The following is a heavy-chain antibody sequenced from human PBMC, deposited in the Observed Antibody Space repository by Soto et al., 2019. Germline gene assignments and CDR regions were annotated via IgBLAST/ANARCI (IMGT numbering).Heavy chain of an antibody. J-gene: IGHJ4*02. D-gene: IGHD3-16*01. CDR3: ARGGSSIGD. Sequence: EVQLVESGGGLVLPGGSLRLSCEASGFTFSNSWMTWVRQAPGRGLEWVANVNLDGSRKYYVDSVKGRFTISRDNAKNSLYLQMDSLRAEDTALYYCARGGSSIGDWGQGTLVTVSS. CDR1: GFTFSNSW. V-gene: IGHV3-7*05. CDR2: VNLDGSRK.